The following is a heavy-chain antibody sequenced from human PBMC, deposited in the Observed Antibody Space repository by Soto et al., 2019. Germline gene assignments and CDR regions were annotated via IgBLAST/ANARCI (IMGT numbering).Heavy chain of an antibody. CDR1: GASISSGTYY. CDR2: ISYSGST. V-gene: IGHV4-30-4*08. Sequence: QVQLQESGPGLVTPSQTLSLTCTVSGASISSGTYYWSWIRRHPGKGLEWIGYISYSGSTYYNPSLKSRVPIPADTPKNQSSQKLSFVPAGATAVYLCAGGGLSWGKGTPVTVPS. J-gene: IGHJ5*02. CDR3: AGGGLS. D-gene: IGHD2-15*01.